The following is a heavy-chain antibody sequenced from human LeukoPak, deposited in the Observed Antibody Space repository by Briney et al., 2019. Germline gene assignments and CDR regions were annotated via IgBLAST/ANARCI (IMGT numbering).Heavy chain of an antibody. Sequence: GGSLRLSRAASGFTFSRYWMSWVRQAPGKGLEWVANIKEDGSVKYYVESVKGRFAISRDNAKNSLYLQMNSLRAEDTAVYYCVASITMFDYWGQGTLVTVSS. J-gene: IGHJ4*02. CDR3: VASITMFDY. CDR2: IKEDGSVK. V-gene: IGHV3-7*02. D-gene: IGHD3-10*01. CDR1: GFTFSRYW.